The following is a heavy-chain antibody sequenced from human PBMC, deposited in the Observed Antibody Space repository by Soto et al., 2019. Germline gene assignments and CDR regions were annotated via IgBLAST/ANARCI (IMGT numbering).Heavy chain of an antibody. CDR1: GGTFSSYA. D-gene: IGHD3-22*01. Sequence: QVQLVQSGAEVKKPGSSVKVSCKASGGTFSSYAISWVRQAPGQGLEWMGGIIPIFGTANYAQKFQGRVTITADESTSTAYIELSSLRSEDTAVYYCAREPRDYYDSSGYPFDYWGQRTLVTVSS. J-gene: IGHJ4*02. CDR2: IIPIFGTA. CDR3: AREPRDYYDSSGYPFDY. V-gene: IGHV1-69*12.